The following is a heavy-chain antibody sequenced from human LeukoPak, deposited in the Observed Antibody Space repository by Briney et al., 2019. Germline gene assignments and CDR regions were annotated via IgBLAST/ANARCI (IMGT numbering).Heavy chain of an antibody. CDR1: GYTFTSYG. Sequence: ASVTVSCKASGYTFTSYGISWVRQAPGQGLEWMGWINPDSGDTNYAQTFQGRVTVTRDTSIRTVYLELSRLRSDDTAVYYCARDPSTVTTRHLDYWGQGTLVTVSS. J-gene: IGHJ4*02. D-gene: IGHD4-17*01. V-gene: IGHV1-2*02. CDR2: INPDSGDT. CDR3: ARDPSTVTTRHLDY.